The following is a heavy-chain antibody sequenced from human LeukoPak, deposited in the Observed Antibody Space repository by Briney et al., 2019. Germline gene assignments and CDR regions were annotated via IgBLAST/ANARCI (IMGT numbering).Heavy chain of an antibody. CDR3: ARSDIVVVPAADY. CDR1: GFTFSSYG. CDR2: IWYDGSNK. V-gene: IGHV3-33*01. D-gene: IGHD2-2*01. Sequence: GGSLRLSCAASGFTFSSYGMHWVRQAPGKGLEWVAVIWYDGSNKYYADSVKGRFTISRDNSKNTLYLQMDSLRAEDTAVYYCARSDIVVVPAADYWGQGTLVTVSS. J-gene: IGHJ4*02.